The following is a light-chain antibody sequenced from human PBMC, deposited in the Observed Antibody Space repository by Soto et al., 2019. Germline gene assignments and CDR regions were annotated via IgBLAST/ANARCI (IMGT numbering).Light chain of an antibody. V-gene: IGKV1-5*03. J-gene: IGKJ1*01. CDR2: QAS. CDR1: RSITSW. CDR3: QQYDNYWT. Sequence: DIQMTQSPSTLSASVGDRVTITCRASRSITSWLAWYQQKSGKAPKLLIYQASILGSGVPSRFNGSESGTEFTLTITSLQPDDFPTYYCQQYDNYWTFGQGTKAEIK.